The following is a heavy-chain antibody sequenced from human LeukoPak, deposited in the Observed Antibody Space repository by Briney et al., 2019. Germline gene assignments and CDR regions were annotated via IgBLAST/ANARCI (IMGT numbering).Heavy chain of an antibody. CDR2: INDAGST. J-gene: IGHJ5*02. CDR3: ARGRIVVNGNCVFWFDP. D-gene: IGHD4-23*01. Sequence: SQSPSLTPAVYGGPLTVYYWSCVRDPPQKGLEWSGEINDAGSTNYNPSLKSRVTISADMSKSQFPLRLSSVTAADTAMYFCARGRIVVNGNCVFWFDPWGQGTLVTVSS. CDR1: GGPLTVYY. V-gene: IGHV4-34*01.